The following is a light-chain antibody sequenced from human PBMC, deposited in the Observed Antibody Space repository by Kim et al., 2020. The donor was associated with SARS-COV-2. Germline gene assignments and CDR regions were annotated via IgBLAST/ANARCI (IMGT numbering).Light chain of an antibody. CDR1: QSVTSN. J-gene: IGKJ4*01. V-gene: IGKV3D-15*03. CDR3: QQYHTWPLT. Sequence: EIVMTQSPATLSVSPGEGATLSCRASQSVTSNLAWYQQKPGQTPRLLIYGASIRATGFPARFSGTGSGTEFTLTISVLQSEDSAVYYCQQYHTWPLTFGGGTKVDIK. CDR2: GAS.